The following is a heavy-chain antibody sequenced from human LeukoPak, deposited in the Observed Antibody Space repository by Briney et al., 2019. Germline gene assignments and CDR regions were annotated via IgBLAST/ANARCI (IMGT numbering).Heavy chain of an antibody. CDR3: ARDPMVRGVTHFDI. V-gene: IGHV4-39*07. CDR1: GGSTSSTIYY. CDR2: IHYSGST. Sequence: SEPLSLTCTVSGGSTSSTIYYWGWIRQPPEKGLEWIGSIHYSGSTYYNSSLKGRVTISVDTSKNQFSLKLSSVTAADTAVYYCARDPMVRGVTHFDIWGQGTMVTVSS. D-gene: IGHD3-10*01. J-gene: IGHJ3*02.